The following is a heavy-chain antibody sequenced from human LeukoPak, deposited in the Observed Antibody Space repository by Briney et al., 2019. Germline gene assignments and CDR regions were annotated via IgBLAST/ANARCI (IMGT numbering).Heavy chain of an antibody. CDR3: ARARFSYYYDSSGYFDY. Sequence: SETLSLTCTVSGGSISSSSYYWGWIRQPPGKGLEWIGSIYYSGSTYYNPSLKSRVTISVDTSKNQFSLKLSSVTAADTAVYYCARARFSYYYDSSGYFDYWGQGTLVTVSS. D-gene: IGHD3-22*01. CDR1: GGSISSSSYY. CDR2: IYYSGST. V-gene: IGHV4-39*07. J-gene: IGHJ4*02.